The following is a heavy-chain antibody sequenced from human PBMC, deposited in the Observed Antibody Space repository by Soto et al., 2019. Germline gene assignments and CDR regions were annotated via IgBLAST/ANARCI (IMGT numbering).Heavy chain of an antibody. V-gene: IGHV1-18*01. D-gene: IGHD3-3*01. CDR2: ISAYNGNT. J-gene: IGHJ6*03. Sequence: ASVKVSCKASGYTFTSYGISWVRQAPGQGLEWMGWISAYNGNTNYAQKLQGKVTMTTDTSTTTAYMELRGLRSDETAVYYCARDRGSAELSYYDFWSGYYTGGEYYYYMDVWGKGTTVTVSS. CDR3: ARDRGSAELSYYDFWSGYYTGGEYYYYMDV. CDR1: GYTFTSYG.